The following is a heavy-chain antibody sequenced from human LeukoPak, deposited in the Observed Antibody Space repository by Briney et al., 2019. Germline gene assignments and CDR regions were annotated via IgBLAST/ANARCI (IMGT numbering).Heavy chain of an antibody. CDR3: AKDSLFWSGYYWNWFDP. J-gene: IGHJ5*02. Sequence: GGSLRLSCAASGFTFSSYAMHWVRQAPGKGLEWVSLISGDGGSTYYADSVKGRFTISRDNSKNSLYLQMNSLRTEDTALYYCAKDSLFWSGYYWNWFDPWGQGTLVTVSS. CDR2: ISGDGGST. V-gene: IGHV3-43*02. CDR1: GFTFSSYA. D-gene: IGHD3-3*01.